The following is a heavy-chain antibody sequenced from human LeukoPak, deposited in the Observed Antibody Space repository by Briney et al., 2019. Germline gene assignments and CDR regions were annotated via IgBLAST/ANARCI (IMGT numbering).Heavy chain of an antibody. D-gene: IGHD3-22*01. CDR1: GFTFSDYY. J-gene: IGHJ4*02. V-gene: IGHV3-11*01. CDR3: AKDPDSSGYYSDYYFDY. CDR2: ISSSGSTI. Sequence: GGSLRLSCAASGFTFSDYYMSWIRQAPGKGLEWVSYISSSGSTIYYADSVKGRFTISRDNAKNSLYLQMNSLRAEDTAAYYCAKDPDSSGYYSDYYFDYWGQGTLVTVSS.